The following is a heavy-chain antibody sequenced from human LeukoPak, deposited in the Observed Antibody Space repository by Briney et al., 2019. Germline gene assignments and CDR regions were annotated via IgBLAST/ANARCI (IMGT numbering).Heavy chain of an antibody. J-gene: IGHJ4*02. CDR1: GGSIISRIYY. V-gene: IGHV4-39*01. Sequence: PSETLSLTCSVSGGSIISRIYYWGWIRQPPGKGLEWIASIHHSGSTYYNPSLKSRVSMSVDTSKNQFSLKLSSVIAADTAIYFCVREDGSGWYADLIDYWGQGTLVTVSS. CDR3: VREDGSGWYADLIDY. D-gene: IGHD6-19*01. CDR2: IHHSGST.